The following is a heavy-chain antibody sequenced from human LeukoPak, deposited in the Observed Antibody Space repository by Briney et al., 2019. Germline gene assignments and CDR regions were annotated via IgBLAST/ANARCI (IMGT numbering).Heavy chain of an antibody. CDR3: ARDPYSGGYGADYYYYMDV. Sequence: GGSLRLSCSASGFIFSSYNMNWVRHAPGQALEWVSSITSSSSHTFYADSVRGRYTIFRDNAQKSLYLQMDSLTAEDTAVYYCARDPYSGGYGADYYYYMDVWGKGTTVTVSS. CDR2: ITSSSSHT. V-gene: IGHV3-21*01. J-gene: IGHJ6*03. CDR1: GFIFSSYN. D-gene: IGHD1-26*01.